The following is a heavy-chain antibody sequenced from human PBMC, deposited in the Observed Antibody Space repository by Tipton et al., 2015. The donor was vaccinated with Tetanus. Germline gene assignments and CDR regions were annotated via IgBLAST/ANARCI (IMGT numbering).Heavy chain of an antibody. CDR3: ARRSLTNYGLDV. Sequence: SLRLSCGASGFTFSHYWMSWARQTPAKGLGWVANIKDESEKYHVDSVAGRFTISRDHAKNTVFLQMTSLRAEDTAVYFCARRSLTNYGLDVWGQGTPVTVSS. J-gene: IGHJ6*02. CDR1: GFTFSHYW. CDR2: IKDESEK. V-gene: IGHV3-7*01. D-gene: IGHD3-9*01.